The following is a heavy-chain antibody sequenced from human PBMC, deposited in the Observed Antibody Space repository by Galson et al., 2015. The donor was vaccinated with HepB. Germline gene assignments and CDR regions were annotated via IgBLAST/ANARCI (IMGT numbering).Heavy chain of an antibody. CDR3: ARWGGASGGPSGSHTTAPW. Sequence: SLRLSCAASGFTFSRYSMNWVRQAPGKGLEWVSSISSSSSYIYYADSVKGRFTISRDNAKNSLYLQMNSLRAEDTAVYYCARWGGASGGPSGSHTTAPWWGQGTLVTVSS. D-gene: IGHD1-26*01. V-gene: IGHV3-21*01. J-gene: IGHJ4*02. CDR2: ISSSSSYI. CDR1: GFTFSRYS.